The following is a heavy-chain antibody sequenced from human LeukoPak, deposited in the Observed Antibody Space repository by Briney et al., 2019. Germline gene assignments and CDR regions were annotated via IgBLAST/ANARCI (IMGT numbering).Heavy chain of an antibody. Sequence: PGGSLRLSCAASGFTFSNAWMNWVRQALGKGLEWVGRIKSKTDGGTTDYAVSVKGRFTISRDDSKNTLYLQMNNLKTEDTAVYYCTTAHCSSTSCQFWGQGTLVTVSS. D-gene: IGHD2-2*01. CDR2: IKSKTDGGTT. J-gene: IGHJ4*02. V-gene: IGHV3-15*07. CDR1: GFTFSNAW. CDR3: TTAHCSSTSCQF.